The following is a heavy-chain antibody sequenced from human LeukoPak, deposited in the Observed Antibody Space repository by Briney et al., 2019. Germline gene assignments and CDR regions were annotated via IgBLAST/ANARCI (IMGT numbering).Heavy chain of an antibody. V-gene: IGHV1-69*05. CDR1: GGTFSSYA. J-gene: IGHJ4*02. CDR2: IIPIFGTA. CDR3: ARDQSGSYYGLDY. D-gene: IGHD1-26*01. Sequence: ASVKVSCKASGGTFSSYAIIWVRQAPGQGLEWMGGIIPIFGTANYAQKFQGRVTITTDESTSTAYMELSSLRSEDTAVYYCARDQSGSYYGLDYWGQGTLVTVSS.